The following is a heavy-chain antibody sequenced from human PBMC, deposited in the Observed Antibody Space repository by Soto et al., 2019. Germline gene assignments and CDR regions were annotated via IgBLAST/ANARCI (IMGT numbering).Heavy chain of an antibody. J-gene: IGHJ3*02. Sequence: GGSLRLSCSASGFTFSSYGMHWVRQAPGKGLEWVAVISYDGSNKYYADSVKGRFTISRDNSKNTLYLQMNSLRVEDTAVYYCAKDGAEGAFDIWGQGTMVTVSS. V-gene: IGHV3-30*18. CDR3: AKDGAEGAFDI. D-gene: IGHD3-16*01. CDR2: ISYDGSNK. CDR1: GFTFSSYG.